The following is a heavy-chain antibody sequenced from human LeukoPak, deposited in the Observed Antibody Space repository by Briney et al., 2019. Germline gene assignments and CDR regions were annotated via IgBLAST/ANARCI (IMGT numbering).Heavy chain of an antibody. Sequence: ASVKVSCKASGYTFTSYAMNWVRQAPGQGLEWMGWINTNTGNPTYAQGFTGRFVFSLDTSVSTAYLQISSLKAEDTAVYYCARDRLGVEMATIIGYYYYGMDVWGQGTTVTVSS. D-gene: IGHD5-24*01. CDR3: ARDRLGVEMATIIGYYYYGMDV. J-gene: IGHJ6*02. CDR1: GYTFTSYA. CDR2: INTNTGNP. V-gene: IGHV7-4-1*02.